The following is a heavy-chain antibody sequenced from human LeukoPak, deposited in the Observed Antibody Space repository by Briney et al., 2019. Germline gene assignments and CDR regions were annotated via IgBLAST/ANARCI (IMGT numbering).Heavy chain of an antibody. V-gene: IGHV3-11*04. D-gene: IGHD5-18*01. CDR2: ISSSGSSI. Sequence: KSGGYLRLSCTASVFTLSDCHMSCLRQTPGKGLEWVSYISSSGSSIYYADSVKGRFTISRDNAKNSLYLQMSSLRAEDTAVYYCARETDTAMVDYWGQGTLVTVSS. J-gene: IGHJ4*02. CDR1: VFTLSDCH. CDR3: ARETDTAMVDY.